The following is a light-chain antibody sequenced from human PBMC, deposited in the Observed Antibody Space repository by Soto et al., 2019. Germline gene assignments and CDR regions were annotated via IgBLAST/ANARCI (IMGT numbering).Light chain of an antibody. Sequence: EIVLTQSPGTLSLSPGERATLSCRASQSVSNSYLAWYQQKPGQAPRLLIYGASSRATGIPGRFSGSGSGTDFTLTISRLEPEDFAVYYCQQYGSSLLTFGGGTKVDIK. V-gene: IGKV3-20*01. CDR3: QQYGSSLLT. CDR2: GAS. CDR1: QSVSNSY. J-gene: IGKJ4*01.